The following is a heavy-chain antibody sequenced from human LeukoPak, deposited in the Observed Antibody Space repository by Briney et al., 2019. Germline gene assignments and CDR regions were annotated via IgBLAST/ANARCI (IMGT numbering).Heavy chain of an antibody. Sequence: PSETLSLTCTVSGGSISSGDYYWSWIRQPPGKGLEWIGYIYYSGSTYYNPSLKSRVTISVDTSRNQFSPKLSSVTAADTAVYYCARDLSSGYYRYYFDYWGQGTLVTVSS. CDR3: ARDLSSGYYRYYFDY. J-gene: IGHJ4*02. V-gene: IGHV4-30-4*08. CDR2: IYYSGST. CDR1: GGSISSGDYY. D-gene: IGHD3-22*01.